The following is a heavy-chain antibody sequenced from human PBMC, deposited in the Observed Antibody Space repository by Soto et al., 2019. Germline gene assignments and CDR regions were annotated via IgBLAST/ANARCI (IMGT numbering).Heavy chain of an antibody. D-gene: IGHD3-16*01. CDR3: ARHDDFSGCHFDS. J-gene: IGHJ4*02. V-gene: IGHV3-33*01. CDR1: GFTFSSYG. Sequence: QVQLVESGGGVVHPGRSLRLSCAASGFTFSSYGMHWVRQAPGKGLEWVAVIRYGGGNKYYADSVKGRFTISRDNSNDMLYLQMNSLRAADRAVYYCARHDDFSGCHFDSWGQGTLVTVSS. CDR2: IRYGGGNK.